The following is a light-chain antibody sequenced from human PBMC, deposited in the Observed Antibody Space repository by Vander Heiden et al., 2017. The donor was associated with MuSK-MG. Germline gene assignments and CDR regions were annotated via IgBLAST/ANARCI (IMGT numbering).Light chain of an antibody. CDR1: SLRSYY. CDR3: NSRDSSGNEV. J-gene: IGLJ2*01. CDR2: GKN. V-gene: IGLV3-19*01. Sequence: SSGLTQDPAVSVALGRTVRITCQGDSLRSYYASWYQQKPGQAPVLVIYGKNNRPSGIPDRFSGSSSGNTASLTIAGAQAEDEADYYCNSRDSSGNEVFGGGTKLTVL.